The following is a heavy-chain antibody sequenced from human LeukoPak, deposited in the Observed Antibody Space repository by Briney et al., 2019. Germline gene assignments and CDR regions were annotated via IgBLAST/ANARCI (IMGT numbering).Heavy chain of an antibody. J-gene: IGHJ3*02. D-gene: IGHD3-10*01. CDR2: ISGTGDNT. Sequence: QPGGSLRLSCAASGFTFSSYAMNWVRQAPGKGLEWVSGISGTGDNTYYADSVKGRFTISRDNSKNTLYLQMNSLRAEDTAVYYCARERNAPFTGRGVIIHDAFDIWGQGTMVTVSS. CDR3: ARERNAPFTGRGVIIHDAFDI. V-gene: IGHV3-23*01. CDR1: GFTFSSYA.